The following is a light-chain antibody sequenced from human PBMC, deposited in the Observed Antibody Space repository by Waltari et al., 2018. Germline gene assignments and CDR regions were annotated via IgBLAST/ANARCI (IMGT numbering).Light chain of an antibody. V-gene: IGKV4-1*01. CDR1: QNVLNNSNNKNF. CDR3: QQYYSTPIT. J-gene: IGKJ4*01. CDR2: WSS. Sequence: DIVITQSPDSLAVPLRERATINCKSSQNVLNNSNNKNFLAWYQQKPGQSPKLLIYWSSTRESGVPDRFSGSGSGTDFTLTINSLQAEDVAVYYCQQYYSTPITFGGGTKVEIK.